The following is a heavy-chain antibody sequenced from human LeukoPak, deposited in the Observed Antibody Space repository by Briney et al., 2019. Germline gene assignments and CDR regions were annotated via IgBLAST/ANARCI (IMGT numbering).Heavy chain of an antibody. Sequence: SSVKVSCKASGGTFSSYAISWVRQAPGQGLEWMGRIIPVFGTANHAQKFQGRVTITTDESTSTAYMELSSLRSEDTAVYYCARDHSYGPGSYWGQGTLVTVSS. D-gene: IGHD3-10*01. CDR1: GGTFSSYA. V-gene: IGHV1-69*05. CDR3: ARDHSYGPGSY. J-gene: IGHJ4*02. CDR2: IIPVFGTA.